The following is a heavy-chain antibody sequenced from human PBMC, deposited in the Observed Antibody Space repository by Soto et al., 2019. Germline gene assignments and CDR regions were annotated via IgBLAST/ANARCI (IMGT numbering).Heavy chain of an antibody. D-gene: IGHD3-3*01. CDR2: MSSSGGST. CDR1: GFTFSSYA. CDR3: AKATIFGVVINPFDS. Sequence: GSLRLSCAASGFTFSSYAMSWVSQARGKGLEWVSAMSSSGGSTYYADSVKGRFTISRDNSKKTRYRQMNSLRAEDTAVYYCAKATIFGVVINPFDSWGQGALVTVSS. V-gene: IGHV3-23*01. J-gene: IGHJ4*02.